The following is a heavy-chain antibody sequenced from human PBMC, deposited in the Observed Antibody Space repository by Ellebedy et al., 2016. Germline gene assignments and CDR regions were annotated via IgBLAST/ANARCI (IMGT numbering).Heavy chain of an antibody. CDR1: GGSISSYY. CDR3: ARVRDVVDY. V-gene: IGHV4-59*01. Sequence: SETLSLXXTVSGGSISSYYWSWIRQPPGKGLEWIGYIYYSGSTNYNPSLKSRVTISVDTSKNQFSLKLSSVTAADTAVYYCARVRDVVDYWGQGTLVTVSS. J-gene: IGHJ4*02. CDR2: IYYSGST. D-gene: IGHD2-21*01.